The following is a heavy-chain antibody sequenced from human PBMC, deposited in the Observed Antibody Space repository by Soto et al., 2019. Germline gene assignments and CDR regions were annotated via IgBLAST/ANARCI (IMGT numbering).Heavy chain of an antibody. D-gene: IGHD3-3*01. Sequence: SETLSLTCTVSGGSISNYYWSWIRQPPGKGLEWIGYIHYSGNTKYNPSLKNRVTISADTSKNQFSLKLSSVTAADTAVYYCARGHYDFWSGYFATIDFWGQGTLVTVPS. CDR2: IHYSGNT. V-gene: IGHV4-59*08. CDR3: ARGHYDFWSGYFATIDF. J-gene: IGHJ4*02. CDR1: GGSISNYY.